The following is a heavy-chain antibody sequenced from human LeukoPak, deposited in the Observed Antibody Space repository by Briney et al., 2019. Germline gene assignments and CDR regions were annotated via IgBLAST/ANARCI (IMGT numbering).Heavy chain of an antibody. V-gene: IGHV3-7*01. Sequence: GGSLRLSCAASGFTFSSYWMSWVRQAPGKGLEWVASIKQDGNEKYYVDSVRGRFTISRDNAKNSLYLQMNSLRAEDTAVFYCARQAAAGLDYWGQGTLVTVSS. D-gene: IGHD6-13*01. CDR1: GFTFSSYW. J-gene: IGHJ4*02. CDR2: IKQDGNEK. CDR3: ARQAAAGLDY.